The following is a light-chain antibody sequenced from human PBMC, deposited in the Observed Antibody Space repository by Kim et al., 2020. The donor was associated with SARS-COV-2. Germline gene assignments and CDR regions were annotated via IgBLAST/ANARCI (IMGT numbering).Light chain of an antibody. V-gene: IGLV3-21*04. CDR3: QVWDSSSGEE. CDR2: YDS. CDR1: NIGSKS. Sequence: SYELTQPPSVSVAPGKTARITCGGNNIGSKSLHWYQQKPGQAPVLVIYYDSDRPSGIPERFSGSNSGNTATLTISRVEAGDEADYYCQVWDSSSGEEFGGGTQLTVL. J-gene: IGLJ3*02.